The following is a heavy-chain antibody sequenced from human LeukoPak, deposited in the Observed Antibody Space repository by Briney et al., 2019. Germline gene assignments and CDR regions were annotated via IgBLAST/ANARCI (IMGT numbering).Heavy chain of an antibody. CDR3: ARDVGDGEYFFDF. V-gene: IGHV3-48*04. Sequence: GGSLRLSCGASGFRFESHTMGWVRQAPGEGLEWISSITSGSTTVYYGDSVRGRFTVSRDNAKNSLYLQMNNMRVSDTAVYFCARDVGDGEYFFDFWGQGTLVPVSS. CDR2: ITSGSTTV. D-gene: IGHD3-16*01. J-gene: IGHJ4*02. CDR1: GFRFESHT.